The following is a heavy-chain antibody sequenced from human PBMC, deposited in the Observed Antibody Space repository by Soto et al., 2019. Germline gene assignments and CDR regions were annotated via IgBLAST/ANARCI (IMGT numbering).Heavy chain of an antibody. J-gene: IGHJ5*02. D-gene: IGHD6-19*01. CDR3: AKDNLAPYCRGWEIRFDP. Sequence: EVHLLESGGGLVQPGGSLRLSCAASGFTFSSYAMAWVRQAPGEGLEWVSSIGGSGSYTYYADSVKGRFTVSRDNFKSTLYLQMNSLRGEETAVYYCAKDNLAPYCRGWEIRFDPWGQGTLVTVSS. CDR1: GFTFSSYA. V-gene: IGHV3-23*01. CDR2: IGGSGSYT.